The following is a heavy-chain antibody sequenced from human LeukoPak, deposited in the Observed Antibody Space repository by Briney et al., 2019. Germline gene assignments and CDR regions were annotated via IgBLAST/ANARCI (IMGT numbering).Heavy chain of an antibody. CDR1: GFTFSSYW. J-gene: IGHJ6*03. D-gene: IGHD4-17*01. CDR2: IKQDGSEK. V-gene: IGHV3-7*01. CDR3: AREGGDYDYYYYYMDV. Sequence: GGSLRLSCAASGFTFSSYWMSWVRQAPGKGLEWVANIKQDGSEKYYVDSVKGRFTISRDNAKNSLYLQMNSLRAEDTAVYYCAREGGDYDYYYYYMDVWGKGTTVTVSS.